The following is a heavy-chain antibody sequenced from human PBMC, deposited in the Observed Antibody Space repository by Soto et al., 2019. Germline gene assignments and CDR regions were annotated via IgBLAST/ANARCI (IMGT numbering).Heavy chain of an antibody. V-gene: IGHV1-18*01. CDR1: GYAFTSYG. Sequence: GASVKVSCKASGYAFTSYGSWWARQSPGQGLEWMGWISAYNGNTNYAQKLQGRVTMTTDTSTSTAYMELRSLRSDDTAVYYCARAVVAATDIWFDPWGQGTLVTVSS. CDR2: ISAYNGNT. D-gene: IGHD2-15*01. J-gene: IGHJ5*02. CDR3: ARAVVAATDIWFDP.